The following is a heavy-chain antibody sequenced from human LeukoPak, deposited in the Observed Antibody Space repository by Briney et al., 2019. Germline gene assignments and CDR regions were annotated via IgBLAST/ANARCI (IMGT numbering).Heavy chain of an antibody. CDR3: AKAGPASSDYLNWFDP. CDR2: ISESGSST. J-gene: IGHJ5*02. CDR1: GFTFSTYA. D-gene: IGHD3-22*01. V-gene: IGHV3-23*01. Sequence: GGSLRLSCAASGFTFSTYAMNWVRQAPGKGLEWVSVISESGSSTYYAGSVKGRFTISRDNSKNTLYLQMNSLRVEDTAVYYCAKAGPASSDYLNWFDPWGQGTLVT.